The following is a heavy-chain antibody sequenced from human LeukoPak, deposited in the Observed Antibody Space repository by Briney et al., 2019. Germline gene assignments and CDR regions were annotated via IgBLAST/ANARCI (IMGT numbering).Heavy chain of an antibody. V-gene: IGHV1-2*02. J-gene: IGHJ3*02. Sequence: ASVKVSCKASGYTFTGYYMHWVRQAPGQGLEWMGWINPNSGGTNYAQVFQGRVTMTRDTSISTAYMELSRLRSDDTAVYYCARDRGDWDAFDIWGQGTMVTVSS. CDR2: INPNSGGT. D-gene: IGHD3-10*01. CDR3: ARDRGDWDAFDI. CDR1: GYTFTGYY.